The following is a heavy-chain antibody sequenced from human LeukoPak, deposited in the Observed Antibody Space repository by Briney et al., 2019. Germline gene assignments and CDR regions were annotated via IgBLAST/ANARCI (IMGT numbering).Heavy chain of an antibody. D-gene: IGHD1-26*01. Sequence: ASVKLSCKASGYTFTSYDINWVRQATGQGLEWKGWMNPNSGNTGYAQKFQGRVTITRDTSISTAYMELSSLRSEDTAVYYCARGHYPRDRFDPWGQGTLVTVSS. CDR1: GYTFTSYD. CDR2: MNPNSGNT. V-gene: IGHV1-8*03. CDR3: ARGHYPRDRFDP. J-gene: IGHJ5*02.